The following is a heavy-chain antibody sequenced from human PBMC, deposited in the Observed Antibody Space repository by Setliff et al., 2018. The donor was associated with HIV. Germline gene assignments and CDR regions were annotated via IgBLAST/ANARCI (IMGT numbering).Heavy chain of an antibody. J-gene: IGHJ4*02. CDR1: GGTFSSYA. V-gene: IGHV1-69*13. CDR3: ARDWDLVATMYCDY. D-gene: IGHD5-12*01. CDR2: IIPIFGTA. Sequence: SVKVSCKASGGTFSSYAISWVRQAPGQGLEWMGGIIPIFGTANYAQKFQGRVTITADESTSTAYMELSSLRSEDTAVYYCARDWDLVATMYCDYWGQGTLVTVPQ.